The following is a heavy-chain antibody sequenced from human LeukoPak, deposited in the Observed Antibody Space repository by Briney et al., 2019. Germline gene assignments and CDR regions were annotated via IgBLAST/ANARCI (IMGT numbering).Heavy chain of an antibody. J-gene: IGHJ3*02. CDR3: ARTLRRGADAFDI. D-gene: IGHD1-26*01. CDR1: GFTFSSYS. Sequence: GGSLRLSCAASGFTFSSYSMNWVRQAPGKGLEWVSSISSSSYIYYADSVKGRFTISRDNAKNSLYLQMNSLRAEDTAVYYCARTLRRGADAFDIWGQGTMVTVSS. CDR2: ISSSSYI. V-gene: IGHV3-21*01.